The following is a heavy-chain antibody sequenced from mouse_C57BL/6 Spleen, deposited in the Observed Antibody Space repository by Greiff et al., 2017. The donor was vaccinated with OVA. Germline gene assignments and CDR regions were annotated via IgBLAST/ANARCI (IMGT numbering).Heavy chain of an antibody. Sequence: EVKLVESGGGLVKPGGSLTLSCAASGFTFSDYGMHWVRQAPEKGLEWVAYISSGSSTIYSADTVKGRFTISRDNAKNTLLLQMTSLRSEDTAMYYGARSSLYYGSSYFDYWGQGTTLTVSS. J-gene: IGHJ2*01. D-gene: IGHD1-1*01. CDR2: ISSGSSTI. CDR1: GFTFSDYG. V-gene: IGHV5-17*01. CDR3: ARSSLYYGSSYFDY.